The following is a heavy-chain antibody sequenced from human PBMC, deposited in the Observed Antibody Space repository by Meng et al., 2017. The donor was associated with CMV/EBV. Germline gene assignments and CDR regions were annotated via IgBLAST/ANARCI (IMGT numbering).Heavy chain of an antibody. CDR3: ARGGLFWSGYYPYYYYGMDV. Sequence: AETLSLTCTVSGGSVSSGSYYWSCIRQPPGTGLEWIGYIYYSGSTNYNPSLKSRVTISVDTSKNQFSLKLSSVTAADTAVYYCARGGLFWSGYYPYYYYGMDVWGQGTTVTVSS. D-gene: IGHD3-3*01. J-gene: IGHJ6*02. CDR1: GGSVSSGSYY. CDR2: IYYSGST. V-gene: IGHV4-61*01.